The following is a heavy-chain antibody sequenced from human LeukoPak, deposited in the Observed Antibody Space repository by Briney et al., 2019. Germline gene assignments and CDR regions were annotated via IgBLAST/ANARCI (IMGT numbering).Heavy chain of an antibody. CDR3: ARSKPIMSYMDV. Sequence: ASVKVSCKASGYTFTSYDINWVRQATGQGLEWMGWMNPNSGNTGYAQKFQGRVTITRNTSTSTAYMELSSLRSEDTAVYYCARSKPIMSYMDVWGKGTTVTVSS. CDR2: MNPNSGNT. V-gene: IGHV1-8*03. CDR1: GYTFTSYD. J-gene: IGHJ6*03.